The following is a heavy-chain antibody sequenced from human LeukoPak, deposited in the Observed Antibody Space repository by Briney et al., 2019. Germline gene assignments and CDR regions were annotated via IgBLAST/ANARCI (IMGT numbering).Heavy chain of an antibody. Sequence: GGSLRLSCEVSGFIFSSYAIHWVRQAPGKGLEWVSVIYSGGSTYYADSVKGRFTISRDNSKNTLYLQMNSLRAEDTAVYYCARAPYYYGSGAMAGAFDIWGQGTMVTVSS. CDR2: IYSGGST. CDR3: ARAPYYYGSGAMAGAFDI. D-gene: IGHD3-10*01. V-gene: IGHV3-53*01. CDR1: GFIFSSYA. J-gene: IGHJ3*02.